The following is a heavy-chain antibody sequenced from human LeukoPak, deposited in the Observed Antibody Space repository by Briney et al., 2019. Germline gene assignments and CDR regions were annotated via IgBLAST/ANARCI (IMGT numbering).Heavy chain of an antibody. V-gene: IGHV3-48*03. D-gene: IGHD3-22*01. CDR2: ISSSGSTI. CDR1: GFTFSSYE. J-gene: IGHJ3*02. CDR3: ARRPYYYDSSGYYPAPDAFDI. Sequence: PGGSLRLSCAASGFTFSSYEMNWVRQAPGKGLEWVSYISSSGSTIYYADSVKGRFTISRDNAKNSLYLQMNSLRAEDTAVYYCARRPYYYDSSGYYPAPDAFDIWGQGTMATVSS.